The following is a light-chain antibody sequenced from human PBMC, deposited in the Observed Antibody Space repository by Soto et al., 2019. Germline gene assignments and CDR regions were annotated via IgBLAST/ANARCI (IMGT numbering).Light chain of an antibody. Sequence: QSALTQPASVSGSPGQSITISCTGTSSDVGGYNYVSWYHQHPGKAPKLMIYEVSNRPSGVSNRFSGSKSGNTASLTISGLQAEDEADYYGSSYTSSITYVFGTGTKLTVL. V-gene: IGLV2-14*01. J-gene: IGLJ1*01. CDR3: SSYTSSITYV. CDR2: EVS. CDR1: SSDVGGYNY.